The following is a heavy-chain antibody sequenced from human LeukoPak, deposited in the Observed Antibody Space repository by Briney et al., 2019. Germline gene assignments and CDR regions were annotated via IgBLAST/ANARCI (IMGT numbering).Heavy chain of an antibody. CDR1: GFTFSSYG. V-gene: IGHV3-33*01. CDR3: ARGLQLWFEPYYYHYGMDV. Sequence: GRSLRLSCAASGFTFSSYGMHWVRQAPGKGLEWVAVIWYDGSNKYYADSVKGRFTISRDNSKNTLYLQMNSLRAEDTAVYYCARGLQLWFEPYYYHYGMDVWGKGTTVTVSS. J-gene: IGHJ6*04. D-gene: IGHD5-18*01. CDR2: IWYDGSNK.